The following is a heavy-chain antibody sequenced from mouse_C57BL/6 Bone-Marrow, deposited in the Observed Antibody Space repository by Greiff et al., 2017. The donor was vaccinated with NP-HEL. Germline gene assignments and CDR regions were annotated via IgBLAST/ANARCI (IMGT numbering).Heavy chain of an antibody. CDR1: GYTFTDYY. Sequence: QVHVKQSGAELVKPGASVKISCKASGYTFTDYYINWVKQRPGQGLEWIGKIGPGSGSTYYNEKFKGKATLTADKSSSTAYMQLSSLTSEDSAVYFCARGYYYGSSYVGLYAMDYWGQGTSVTVSS. D-gene: IGHD1-1*01. J-gene: IGHJ4*01. CDR2: IGPGSGST. V-gene: IGHV1-77*01. CDR3: ARGYYYGSSYVGLYAMDY.